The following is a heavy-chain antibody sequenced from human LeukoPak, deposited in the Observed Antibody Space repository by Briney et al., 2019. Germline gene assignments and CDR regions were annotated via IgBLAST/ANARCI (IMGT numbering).Heavy chain of an antibody. CDR3: ARAEKSYAYDSSGYYFSYYFDY. J-gene: IGHJ4*02. CDR1: GCTFPSYG. Sequence: SVNVSCQASGCTFPSYGISWVRQVPVQLLEWLGWISAYHGNTNYAQKLQGRVIMTTDTSTSTAYMELRSLRSDDTAVYYCARAEKSYAYDSSGYYFSYYFDYWGQGTLVTVSS. D-gene: IGHD3-22*01. V-gene: IGHV1-18*01. CDR2: ISAYHGNT.